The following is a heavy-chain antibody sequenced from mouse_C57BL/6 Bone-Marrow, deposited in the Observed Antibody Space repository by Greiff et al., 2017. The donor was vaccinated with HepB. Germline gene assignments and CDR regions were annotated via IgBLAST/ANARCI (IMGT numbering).Heavy chain of an antibody. V-gene: IGHV1-59*01. Sequence: QVQLQQPGAELVRPGTSVKLSCKASGYTFTSYWMHWVKQRPGQSLEWIGVIDPSDSYTNYNQKFKGKATLTVDTSSSTAYMRLSSLTSEDSAVYYCAPSTMVRSFAYWGQGTLVTVSA. J-gene: IGHJ3*01. CDR3: APSTMVRSFAY. CDR1: GYTFTSYW. CDR2: IDPSDSYT. D-gene: IGHD2-2*01.